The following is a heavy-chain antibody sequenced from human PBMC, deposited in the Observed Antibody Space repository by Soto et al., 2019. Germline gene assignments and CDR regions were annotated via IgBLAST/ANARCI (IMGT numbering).Heavy chain of an antibody. J-gene: IGHJ5*01. D-gene: IGHD1-7*01. CDR3: ARVHQLRPGNSWFDS. Sequence: QVHLVQSGAEMKKPGASVKVSCKASGYPFTGYHLHWVRQAPGQGLEWMGWINPHTGDTGSAEKCQGRVTMTRDTSISTAYMEVSRLRSDDTAVYYCARVHQLRPGNSWFDSWGQGTLVTVSS. V-gene: IGHV1-2*02. CDR2: INPHTGDT. CDR1: GYPFTGYH.